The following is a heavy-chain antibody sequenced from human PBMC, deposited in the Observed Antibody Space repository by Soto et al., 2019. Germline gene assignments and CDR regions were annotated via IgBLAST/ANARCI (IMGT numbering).Heavy chain of an antibody. D-gene: IGHD3-3*01. CDR3: ARMLTGTTIFRVATDYYFDY. CDR2: INPGGCST. J-gene: IGHJ4*02. V-gene: IGHV1-46*03. Sequence: ASVKVSCKASGYTFTNYHIHWVRQVPGQGLEWMGIINPGGCSTSYAQKFQGRVTMTRDTSTSTVDMELSSLRSEDTAVYYCARMLTGTTIFRVATDYYFDYWGQGTLVTVSS. CDR1: GYTFTNYH.